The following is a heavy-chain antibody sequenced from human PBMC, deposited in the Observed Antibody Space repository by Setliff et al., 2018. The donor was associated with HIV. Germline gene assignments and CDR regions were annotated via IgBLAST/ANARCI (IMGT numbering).Heavy chain of an antibody. CDR2: IYYSGST. CDR3: VRQAYDLVPFDFQY. CDR1: GGSISNSSYY. Sequence: SETLSLTCTVSGGSISNSSYYWGWIRQPPGKGLEWIGSIYYSGSTYYNPSLKSRVTISVDTAKNHLSLNLRSVTAADTAVYYCVRQAYDLVPFDFQYWGQGTLVTVSS. V-gene: IGHV4-39*01. J-gene: IGHJ1*01. D-gene: IGHD3-22*01.